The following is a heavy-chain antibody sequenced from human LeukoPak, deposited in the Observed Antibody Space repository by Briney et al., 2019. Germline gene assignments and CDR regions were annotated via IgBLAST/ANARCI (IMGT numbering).Heavy chain of an antibody. CDR1: GFTFSSYG. D-gene: IGHD1-14*01. CDR2: ISYDGSNK. V-gene: IGHV3-30*18. J-gene: IGHJ4*02. CDR3: AKDLPGTGDY. Sequence: PGGSLRLSCAASGFTFSSYGMHWVRQAPGKGLEWGAVISYDGSNKYYADSVKGRFTISRDNSKNTLYLQMNSLRAEDTAVYYCAKDLPGTGDYWGQGTLVTVSS.